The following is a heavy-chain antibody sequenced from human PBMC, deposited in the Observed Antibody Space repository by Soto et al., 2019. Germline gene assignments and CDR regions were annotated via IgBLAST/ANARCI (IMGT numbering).Heavy chain of an antibody. CDR2: IIPIFGTA. V-gene: IGHV1-69*01. Sequence: QVQLVQSGAEVKKPGSSVKVSCKASGGTFSSYAISWVRQAPGQGLEWMGGIIPIFGTANYAQKFQGRVTITADESTTTAYMELSSLRSEDTAVYYCARDRGYCSGGSCSAGYWGQGTLVTVSS. D-gene: IGHD2-15*01. CDR1: GGTFSSYA. CDR3: ARDRGYCSGGSCSAGY. J-gene: IGHJ4*02.